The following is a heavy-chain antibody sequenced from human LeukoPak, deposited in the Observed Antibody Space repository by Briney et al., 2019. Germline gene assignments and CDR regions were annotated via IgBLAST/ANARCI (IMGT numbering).Heavy chain of an antibody. D-gene: IGHD3-22*01. CDR2: ISASGSAT. Sequence: GGSLRLSCAASGFIFSNYGMNWVRQAPGKGLEWVAAISASGSATSYADSVRGRFTISRDNSKNTLFLQMNSLRAEDTAVYHCAKAPYDTSGFSSPNYFDYWGQGTLVTVSS. J-gene: IGHJ4*02. CDR3: AKAPYDTSGFSSPNYFDY. CDR1: GFIFSNYG. V-gene: IGHV3-23*01.